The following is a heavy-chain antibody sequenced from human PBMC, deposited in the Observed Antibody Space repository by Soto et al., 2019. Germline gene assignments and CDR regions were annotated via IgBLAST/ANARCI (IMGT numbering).Heavy chain of an antibody. D-gene: IGHD5-12*01. J-gene: IGHJ4*02. V-gene: IGHV3-33*01. Sequence: PGGSLRLSCAASGFTFSSYGMHWVRQAPGKGLEWVAVIWYDGSNKYYADSVKGRFTISRDNSKNTLYLQMNSLRADDTAVYYCARAGNSGYDFFDYWGQGTLVTVSS. CDR1: GFTFSSYG. CDR2: IWYDGSNK. CDR3: ARAGNSGYDFFDY.